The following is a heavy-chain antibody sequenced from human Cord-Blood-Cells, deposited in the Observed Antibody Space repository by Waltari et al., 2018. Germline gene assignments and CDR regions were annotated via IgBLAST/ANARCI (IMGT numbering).Heavy chain of an antibody. CDR2: IYYSGGT. V-gene: IGHV4-39*01. CDR1: GGSISSSSYY. D-gene: IGHD1-7*01. CDR3: ARHPLIPAEEAKLELRGGFDY. Sequence: QLQLQESGPGLVKPSETLSLTCTVSGGSISSSSYYWGWIRQPPGKGLAWIGSIYYSGGTCDNPSLKSRVTISVDTSKNQFSLKLSSVTAADTAVYYCARHPLIPAEEAKLELRGGFDYWGQGTLVTVSS. J-gene: IGHJ4*02.